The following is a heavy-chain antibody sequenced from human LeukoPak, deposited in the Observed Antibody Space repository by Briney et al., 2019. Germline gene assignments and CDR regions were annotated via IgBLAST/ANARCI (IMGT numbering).Heavy chain of an antibody. Sequence: ASVKVSCKASGGTFSSYAISWVQQAPGQGLEWMGGIIPIFGTANYAQKFQGRVTITADESTSTAYMELSSLRSEDTAVYYCASRGNSNWFDPWGQGTLVTVSS. CDR3: ASRGNSNWFDP. V-gene: IGHV1-69*13. CDR1: GGTFSSYA. CDR2: IIPIFGTA. J-gene: IGHJ5*02. D-gene: IGHD4-23*01.